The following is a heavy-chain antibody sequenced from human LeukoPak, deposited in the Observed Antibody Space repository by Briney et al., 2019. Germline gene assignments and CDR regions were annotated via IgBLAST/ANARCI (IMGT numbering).Heavy chain of an antibody. CDR3: ASGSGSYRWFDP. Sequence: GGSVRGSCTASGDTCTGCYVHWVRRAPGQGLEWMGWINPNSGGTNYAQKFQGRVTMTRDTSISTAYMELSRLRSDDTAVYYCASGSGSYRWFDPWGQGTLVTVSS. CDR2: INPNSGGT. CDR1: GDTCTGCY. V-gene: IGHV1-2*02. J-gene: IGHJ5*02. D-gene: IGHD3-10*01.